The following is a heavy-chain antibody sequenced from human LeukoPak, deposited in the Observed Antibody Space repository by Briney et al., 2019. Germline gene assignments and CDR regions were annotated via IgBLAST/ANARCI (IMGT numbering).Heavy chain of an antibody. CDR3: ARHRQIAY. V-gene: IGHV3-7*01. J-gene: IGHJ4*02. CDR2: INQDGSEK. Sequence: GGSLRLSCTASGFTFSNYWLTWVRQAPGQGLEWVANINQDGSEKHYVDAVKGRFTIARDNAKNSLYLQMNSLRAEDTAVYYWARHRQIAYWGQGTLVTVSS. CDR1: GFTFSNYW.